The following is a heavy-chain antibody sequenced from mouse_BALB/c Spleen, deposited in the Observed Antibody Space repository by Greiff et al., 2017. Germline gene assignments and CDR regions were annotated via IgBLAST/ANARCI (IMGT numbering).Heavy chain of an antibody. CDR2: IDPANGNT. V-gene: IGHV14-3*02. CDR3: AGGYAMDY. J-gene: IGHJ4*01. CDR1: GFNIKDSY. Sequence: VQLQQSGAELVKPGASVKLSCTASGFNIKDSYMHWVKQRPEQGLEWIGRIDPANGNTKYDPKFQGKATITADTSSNTAYLQLSSLTSEDTAVYYCAGGYAMDYWGQGTSVTVSS.